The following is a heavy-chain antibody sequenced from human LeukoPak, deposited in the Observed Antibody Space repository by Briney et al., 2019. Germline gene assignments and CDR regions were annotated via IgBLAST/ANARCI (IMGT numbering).Heavy chain of an antibody. CDR2: INVGGSIM. CDR1: GFTFSSYE. D-gene: IGHD1-1*01. V-gene: IGHV3-48*03. Sequence: QPGGSLRLSCAASGFTFSSYEINWFRQAPGKGLEWVAFINVGGSIMYYADSVKGRFTISRDNAKNSLCLQMNSLRAEDTAIYYRAKDSGTCCHYFDYWGQGTLVTVSS. J-gene: IGHJ4*02. CDR3: AKDSGTCCHYFDY.